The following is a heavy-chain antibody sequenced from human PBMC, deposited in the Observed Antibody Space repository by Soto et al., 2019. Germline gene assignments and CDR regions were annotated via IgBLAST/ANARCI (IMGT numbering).Heavy chain of an antibody. CDR2: INPNSGGT. D-gene: IGHD4-17*01. CDR1: GYTFTGYY. CDR3: ARDDYGIYNWFDP. J-gene: IGHJ5*02. V-gene: IGHV1-2*02. Sequence: ASVKVSCKASGYTFTGYYMHWVRQAPGQGLEWMGWINPNSGGTNYAQKFQGRVTMTRDTSISTAYMELSRLRSDDTAVYYCARDDYGIYNWFDPWGQGTLVTSPQ.